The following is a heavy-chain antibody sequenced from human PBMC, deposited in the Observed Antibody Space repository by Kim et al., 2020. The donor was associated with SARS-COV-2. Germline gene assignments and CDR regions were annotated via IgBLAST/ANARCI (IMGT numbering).Heavy chain of an antibody. V-gene: IGHV4-30-2*05. D-gene: IGHD3-3*01. Sequence: LKSRVTISVDTSKNQFSLKLSSVTAADTAVYYCARTRRITIFGVVQWFDPWGQGTLVTVSS. CDR3: ARTRRITIFGVVQWFDP. J-gene: IGHJ5*02.